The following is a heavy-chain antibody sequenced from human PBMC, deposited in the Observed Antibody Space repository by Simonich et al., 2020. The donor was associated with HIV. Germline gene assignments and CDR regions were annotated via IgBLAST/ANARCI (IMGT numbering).Heavy chain of an antibody. D-gene: IGHD7-27*01. CDR3: AKSNGNWFDP. CDR1: GYSFTSYW. V-gene: IGHV5-51*01. J-gene: IGHJ5*02. CDR2: SYPGDSDH. Sequence: EVQLVQSGAEVKKPGESLQISCKGSGYSFTSYWIVWVRQMPGKGLGWMGISYPGDSDHKYRPSFQGQVTISADKYISTAYLQWSSLKASDTAMYYCAKSNGNWFDPWGRGTLVTVSS.